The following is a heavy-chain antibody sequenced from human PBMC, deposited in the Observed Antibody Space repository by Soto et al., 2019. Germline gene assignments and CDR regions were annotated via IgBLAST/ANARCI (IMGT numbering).Heavy chain of an antibody. J-gene: IGHJ4*02. D-gene: IGHD6-19*01. CDR2: ISGSGGST. Sequence: EVQLLESGGGLVQPGGSLRLSCAASGFTFSSYAMNWVRQAPGKGLEWVSAISGSGGSTYYADSVKGRFTISRDNSQNTLYLQMNSVRAEDTAVYYCASRSSGWYFDYWGQGTLVTVSS. V-gene: IGHV3-23*01. CDR1: GFTFSSYA. CDR3: ASRSSGWYFDY.